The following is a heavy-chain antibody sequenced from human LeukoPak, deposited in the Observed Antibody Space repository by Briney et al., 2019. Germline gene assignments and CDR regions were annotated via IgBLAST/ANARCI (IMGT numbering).Heavy chain of an antibody. V-gene: IGHV3-53*01. CDR2: IYSGGST. Sequence: GGSLRLSCAASGFIVSSNYMSWVRQASGKGLEWVSVIYSGGSTYYADSVKGRFTISRDNSKNTLYLQMNSLRAEDTAVYYCARTINYYDTSGYLYWGQGTLVTVSS. CDR3: ARTINYYDTSGYLY. CDR1: GFIVSSNY. J-gene: IGHJ4*02. D-gene: IGHD3-22*01.